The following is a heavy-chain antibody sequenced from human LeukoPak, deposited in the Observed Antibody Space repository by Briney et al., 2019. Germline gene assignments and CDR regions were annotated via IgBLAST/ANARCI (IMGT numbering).Heavy chain of an antibody. D-gene: IGHD2-21*02. CDR3: ATSYGVKQLVSAVTAIAFDY. J-gene: IGHJ4*02. CDR2: IIPIFGTA. CDR1: GGTFSSYA. V-gene: IGHV1-69*05. Sequence: GASVKVSCKASGGTFSSYAISWVRQAPGQGLEWMGGIIPIFGTANYAQKFQGRVTITTDESTSTAYMELSSRRSEDTAVYYCATSYGVKQLVSAVTAIAFDYWGQGTLVTVSS.